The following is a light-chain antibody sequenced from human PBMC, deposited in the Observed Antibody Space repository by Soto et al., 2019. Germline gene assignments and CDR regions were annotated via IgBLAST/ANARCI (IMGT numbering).Light chain of an antibody. CDR3: QPYNNWPLT. CDR2: DTS. CDR1: QGIGDT. Sequence: EVGLLQSPCTLSLSTGERATLSCRASQGIGDTLAWYQHKPGQTPRLLIYDTSTRATGVPTRFSGSRSGAEFTLTINSLQSEDFAVYYCQPYNNWPLTFGGGTKVAIK. J-gene: IGKJ4*01. V-gene: IGKV3-15*01.